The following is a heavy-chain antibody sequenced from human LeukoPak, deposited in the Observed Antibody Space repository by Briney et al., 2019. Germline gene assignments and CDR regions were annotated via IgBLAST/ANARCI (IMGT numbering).Heavy chain of an antibody. D-gene: IGHD5-24*01. V-gene: IGHV3-9*01. CDR3: AIDSTIRQDYYYYMDV. J-gene: IGHJ6*03. CDR1: GFTFDDYA. CDR2: ISWNSGSI. Sequence: PGRSLRLPCAASGFTFDDYAMHWVRQAPGKGLEWVSGISWNSGSIGYADSVKGRFTISRDNAKNSLYLQMNSLRAEDTALYYCAIDSTIRQDYYYYMDVWGKGTTVTVSS.